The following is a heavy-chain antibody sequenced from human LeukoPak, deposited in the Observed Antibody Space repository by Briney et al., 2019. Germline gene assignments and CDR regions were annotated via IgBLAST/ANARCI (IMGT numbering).Heavy chain of an antibody. CDR1: GFTFSSYE. CDR3: AKDMGPMVHGDY. CDR2: ISSSSGYI. Sequence: GGSLRLSCVASGFTFSSYEMNWVRQAPGKGLEWVSSISSSSGYIYYADSVKGRFTISRDNSKNTLYLQMDSLRAEDTAVYYCAKDMGPMVHGDYWGQGTLVTVSS. J-gene: IGHJ4*02. V-gene: IGHV3-21*01. D-gene: IGHD2-8*01.